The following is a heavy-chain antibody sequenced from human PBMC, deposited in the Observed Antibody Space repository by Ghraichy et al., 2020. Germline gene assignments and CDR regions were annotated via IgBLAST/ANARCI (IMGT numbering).Heavy chain of an antibody. Sequence: GESLRLSCAASGFTFSSYWMSWVRQAPGKGLEWVANIKQDGSEKYYVDSVKGRFTISRDNAKNSLYLQMNSLRAEDTAVYYCAREAAVVVAAWYDYWGQGTLVTVSS. CDR1: GFTFSSYW. CDR2: IKQDGSEK. J-gene: IGHJ4*02. D-gene: IGHD2-15*01. CDR3: AREAAVVVAAWYDY. V-gene: IGHV3-7*03.